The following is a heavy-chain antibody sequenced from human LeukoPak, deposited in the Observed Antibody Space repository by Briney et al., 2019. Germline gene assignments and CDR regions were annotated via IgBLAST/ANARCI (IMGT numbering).Heavy chain of an antibody. D-gene: IGHD3-10*01. V-gene: IGHV4-61*02. Sequence: PSETLSLTCTVSGGSINSGDYYWNWIRQPAGKGPEWIGRIYASGSTNYNPSLESRVTISADTTKNQFSLKLRFVTAADTAVYYCARDRIMHHSGSGHHNWFDPWGQGTLVTVSS. J-gene: IGHJ5*02. CDR1: GGSINSGDYY. CDR2: IYASGST. CDR3: ARDRIMHHSGSGHHNWFDP.